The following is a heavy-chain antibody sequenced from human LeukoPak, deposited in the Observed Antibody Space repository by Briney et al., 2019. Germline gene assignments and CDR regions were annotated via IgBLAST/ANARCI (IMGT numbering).Heavy chain of an antibody. CDR3: ALPGGRGGNAYWYFDL. Sequence: SGPTLVNPTQTLTLTCTFSGFSLSTSGVGVGWIRQPPGKALEWLALIYWDDDKRYSPSLKRRLTITKDTSKNQVVLTMTNMDPVDTATYYCALPGGRGGNAYWYFDLWGRGTLVTVSS. V-gene: IGHV2-5*02. J-gene: IGHJ2*01. CDR1: GFSLSTSGVG. CDR2: IYWDDDK. D-gene: IGHD3-10*01.